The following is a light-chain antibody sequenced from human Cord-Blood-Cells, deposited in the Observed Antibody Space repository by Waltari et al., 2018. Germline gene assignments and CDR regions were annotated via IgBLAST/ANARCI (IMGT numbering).Light chain of an antibody. Sequence: SALTQPPSASGSPRQSLTLSCTGTSTDVGGSKYVSWYQQHPGNASTLMIDEVRKRPSGVPDRFSGSKSGNTASLTVSGLQAEDEADYYCSSYAGSNNFVFGTGTKVTVL. J-gene: IGLJ1*01. CDR1: STDVGGSKY. CDR2: EVR. V-gene: IGLV2-8*01. CDR3: SSYAGSNNFV.